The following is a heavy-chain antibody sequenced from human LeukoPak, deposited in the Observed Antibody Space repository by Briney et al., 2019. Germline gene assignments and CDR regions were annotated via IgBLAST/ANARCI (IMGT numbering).Heavy chain of an antibody. CDR2: IYYSGST. Sequence: SETLSLTCTVSGGSISSSSYYWGWIRQPPGKGLEWIGSIYYSGSTYYNPSLKSRVTISVDPSKNQFSLKLSSVTAADTAVYYCARHSGYSYGYGYYYYYMDVWGKGTTVTVSS. D-gene: IGHD5-18*01. J-gene: IGHJ6*03. V-gene: IGHV4-39*01. CDR1: GGSISSSSYY. CDR3: ARHSGYSYGYGYYYYYMDV.